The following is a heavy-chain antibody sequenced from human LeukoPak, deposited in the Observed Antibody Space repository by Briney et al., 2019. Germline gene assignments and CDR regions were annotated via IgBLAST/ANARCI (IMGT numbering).Heavy chain of an antibody. CDR3: ARMEAMVRTFDY. Sequence: SVKVSCKAFGGTFSSYAISWVRQAPGQGLEWMGGIIPIFGTANYAQKFQGRVTITADESTSTAYMELSSLRSEDTAVYYCARMEAMVRTFDYWGQGTLVTVSS. D-gene: IGHD5-18*01. V-gene: IGHV1-69*01. CDR1: GGTFSSYA. J-gene: IGHJ4*02. CDR2: IIPIFGTA.